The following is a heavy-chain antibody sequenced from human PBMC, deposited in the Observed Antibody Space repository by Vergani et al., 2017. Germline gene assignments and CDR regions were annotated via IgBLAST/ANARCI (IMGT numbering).Heavy chain of an antibody. CDR1: GGSISSGGYY. D-gene: IGHD6-13*01. CDR2: IYYSGST. CDR3: ARDGAAAGNYYGMDV. Sequence: QVQLQESGPGLVKPSQTLSLTCTVSGGSISSGGYYWSWIRQHPGKGLEWIGYIYYSGSTYYNPSLKSRVTISVDTSKNQFSLKLSSVTAADTAVYYCARDGAAAGNYYGMDVWGQGTTVTVSS. J-gene: IGHJ6*02. V-gene: IGHV4-31*03.